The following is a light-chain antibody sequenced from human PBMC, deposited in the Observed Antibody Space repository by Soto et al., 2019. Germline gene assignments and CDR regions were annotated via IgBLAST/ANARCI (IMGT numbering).Light chain of an antibody. CDR2: LGS. CDR1: QSLLHSNGNIY. CDR3: LQAIQAPRT. V-gene: IGKV2-28*01. Sequence: DIVLTQSPLSLPVTPGEPASISCRSSQSLLHSNGNIYLDWYLQKPGQSPQLLIYLGSIRASGVPERFSSSGSGTDIPLKITRVEDEDVGVYYCLQAIQAPRTFGLGTKVEIK. J-gene: IGKJ1*01.